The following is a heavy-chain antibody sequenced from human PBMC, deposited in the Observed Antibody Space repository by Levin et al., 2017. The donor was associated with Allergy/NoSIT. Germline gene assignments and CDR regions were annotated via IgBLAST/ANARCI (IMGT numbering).Heavy chain of an antibody. Sequence: GGSLRLSCAASGFTFSNYAMSWVRQAPGKGLEWGAAISGSGGSKYYADSVKGRFTISRDNSKNTLYLQMNSLRAEDTAVYYCAKDPLVIVTGDAYSRQGTTVPVFS. J-gene: IGHJ4*02. CDR3: AKDPLVIVTGDAY. D-gene: IGHD2/OR15-2a*01. V-gene: IGHV3-23*01. CDR2: ISGSGGSK. CDR1: GFTFSNYA.